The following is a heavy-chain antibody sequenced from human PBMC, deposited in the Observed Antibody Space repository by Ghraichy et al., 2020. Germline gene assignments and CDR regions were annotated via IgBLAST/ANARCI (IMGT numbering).Heavy chain of an antibody. CDR1: GFSFSVYW. D-gene: IGHD5-18*01. CDR2: IAKDGRRE. Sequence: GASLRLSCEASGFSFSVYWMSWVRQAPGKGLEWVANIAKDGRREYYIDSVKGRFSISRDNTKNSMYLQMNSLRAEDTAVYYCARDATAPNFDSWGQGTLVTVSS. J-gene: IGHJ4*02. V-gene: IGHV3-7*01. CDR3: ARDATAPNFDS.